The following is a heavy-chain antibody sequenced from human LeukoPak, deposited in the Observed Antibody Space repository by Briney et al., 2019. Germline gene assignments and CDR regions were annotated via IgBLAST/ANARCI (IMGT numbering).Heavy chain of an antibody. V-gene: IGHV4-59*01. D-gene: IGHD3-10*01. CDR1: GGSISGYY. CDR3: ARDGENDAFDI. J-gene: IGHJ3*02. Sequence: SETLSLTCTVSGGSISGYYWSWIRQPPGKGLEWIGYIYYSGSTNYNPSLKSRVTISVDTSKNQFSLKLSSVTAADTAVYYCARDGENDAFDIWGQGTMVTVSS. CDR2: IYYSGST.